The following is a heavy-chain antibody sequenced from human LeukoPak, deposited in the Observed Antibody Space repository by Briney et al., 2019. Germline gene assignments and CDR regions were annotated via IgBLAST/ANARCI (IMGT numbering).Heavy chain of an antibody. D-gene: IGHD6-19*01. CDR2: IYSGGSK. J-gene: IGHJ4*02. CDR1: GFTVSSNY. Sequence: GGSLRPSCAPSGFTVSSNYMSCARQAPGKGLEWASDIYSGGSKYYAESVKGRFTISRDNSKNTLYLQMNSLRAEDTAVYYCALRAPSTIAVAGTFLRDYWGQGTLVTVSS. V-gene: IGHV3-53*01. CDR3: ALRAPSTIAVAGTFLRDY.